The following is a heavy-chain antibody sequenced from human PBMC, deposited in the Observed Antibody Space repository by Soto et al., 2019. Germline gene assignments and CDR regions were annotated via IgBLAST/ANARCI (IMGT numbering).Heavy chain of an antibody. J-gene: IGHJ4*02. D-gene: IGHD2-15*01. CDR1: GFTFSSYA. Sequence: GGSLRLSCAASGFTFSSYAMSWVRHAPGKGLEWVSAISGSGGSTYYADPVKRRFTISRDNSKNTLYLQMDSLRAEDTAVYYCAKCFGGVVVTIFDYWGQGTLVTVSS. CDR2: ISGSGGST. V-gene: IGHV3-23*01. CDR3: AKCFGGVVVTIFDY.